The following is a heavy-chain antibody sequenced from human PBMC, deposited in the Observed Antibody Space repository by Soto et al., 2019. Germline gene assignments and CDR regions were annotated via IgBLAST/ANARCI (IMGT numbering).Heavy chain of an antibody. V-gene: IGHV1-2*02. CDR3: ARDFWTTVTTSPRQLDF. Sequence: ASVKVSCKASGYTFTGYYMHWVRQAPGQGLEWMGWINPNSGGTNYAQKLQGRVTMTTDTSTSTAYMELRSLRSDDTAVYYCARDFWTTVTTSPRQLDFWGQGILVTVSS. J-gene: IGHJ4*02. CDR2: INPNSGGT. D-gene: IGHD4-17*01. CDR1: GYTFTGYY.